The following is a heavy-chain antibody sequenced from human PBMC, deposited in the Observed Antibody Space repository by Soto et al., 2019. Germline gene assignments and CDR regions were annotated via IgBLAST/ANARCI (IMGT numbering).Heavy chain of an antibody. V-gene: IGHV4-61*01. Sequence: VQLQESGPGLVKPSETLSLTCTVSGGSVSSGSYYWSWIRQPPGKGLEWIGYIYYSGSTNYNPSLKSRVTISADTSKNQFSLKLSSVTAADTAVYYCARDGDGYNYWGQGTLVTVSS. D-gene: IGHD5-12*01. CDR1: GGSVSSGSYY. CDR3: ARDGDGYNY. J-gene: IGHJ4*02. CDR2: IYYSGST.